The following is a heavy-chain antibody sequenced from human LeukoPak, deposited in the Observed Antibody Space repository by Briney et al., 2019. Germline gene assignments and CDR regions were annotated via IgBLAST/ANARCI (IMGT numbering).Heavy chain of an antibody. CDR2: IYYSGST. Sequence: SETLSLTCTVSGGSINRYYWTWIRQPPGKRLEWIGYIYYSGSTDYNPSLKSRVTMSVDTSKNQFSLELSSVTAADTAVYYCVTGRGDYVNHWGQGTLVTVSS. CDR1: GGSINRYY. D-gene: IGHD2-21*01. V-gene: IGHV4-59*01. CDR3: VTGRGDYVNH. J-gene: IGHJ5*02.